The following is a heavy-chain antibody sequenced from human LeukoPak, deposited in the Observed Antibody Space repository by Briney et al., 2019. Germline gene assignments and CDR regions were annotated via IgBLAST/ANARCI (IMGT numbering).Heavy chain of an antibody. CDR2: ISCSGSTI. J-gene: IGHJ4*02. D-gene: IGHD1-1*01. CDR3: ARAEGLERPDY. CDR1: GFTFSSYE. Sequence: GGSLRLSCAASGFTFSSYEMNWVRQAPGKGLEWVSYISCSGSTIYYADSVKGRFTISRDNAKNSLYLQMNSLRAEDTAVYYCARAEGLERPDYWGQGTLVTVSS. V-gene: IGHV3-48*03.